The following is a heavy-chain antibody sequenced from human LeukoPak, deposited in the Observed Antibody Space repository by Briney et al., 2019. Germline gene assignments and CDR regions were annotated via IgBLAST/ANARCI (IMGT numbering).Heavy chain of an antibody. D-gene: IGHD5-12*01. Sequence: GGSLRLSCAASGFTFSTYTMNWVRQAPGKGLEWVSSITGSSYYTYYADSVRGRFTISRDNAKNSLYLQMNSLRAEDTAVYYCARQGMSGYDSSPVYYYMDVWGKGTTVTVSS. CDR2: ITGSSYYT. CDR1: GFTFSTYT. J-gene: IGHJ6*03. V-gene: IGHV3-21*01. CDR3: ARQGMSGYDSSPVYYYMDV.